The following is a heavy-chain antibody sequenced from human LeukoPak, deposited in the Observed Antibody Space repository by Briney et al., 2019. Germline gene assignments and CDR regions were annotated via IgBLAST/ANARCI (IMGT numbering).Heavy chain of an antibody. CDR3: ARSRRGWFDP. V-gene: IGHV4-34*01. CDR2: INHSGST. CDR1: GGSFSGYY. Sequence: SETLSLTCAVYGGSFSGYYWSWIRQPPGKGLEWIGEINHSGSTNYNPSLKSRVTISVDTSKNQFSLKLRSVTAADTAVYYCARSRRGWFDPWGQGTLVTVSS. J-gene: IGHJ5*02.